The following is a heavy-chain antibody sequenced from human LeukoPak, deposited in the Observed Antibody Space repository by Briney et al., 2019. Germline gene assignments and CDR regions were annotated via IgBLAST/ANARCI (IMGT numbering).Heavy chain of an antibody. J-gene: IGHJ2*01. CDR1: GCTFSSYA. CDR2: IIPIFGTA. V-gene: IGHV1-69*13. Sequence: SVKVSCKASGCTFSSYAISWVRQAPGQGLEWMGGIIPIFGTANYAQKFQGRVTSTADESTSTAYMELSSLRSEDTAVYYCARGRGSTGRPGYFQLWGRSTLLTVSS. CDR3: ARGRGSTGRPGYFQL. D-gene: IGHD3-16*01.